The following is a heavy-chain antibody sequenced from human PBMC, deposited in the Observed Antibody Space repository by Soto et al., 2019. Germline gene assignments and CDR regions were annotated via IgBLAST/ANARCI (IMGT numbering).Heavy chain of an antibody. V-gene: IGHV4-61*08. Sequence: PSETLSLTCTVSGGSISSGGYYWSWIRQPPGKGLEWIGYIYYSGSTNYNPSLKSRVTISVDTSKNQFSLKLSSVTAADTAVYYCARDYDSSGYYYDTWGQGTLVTVSS. D-gene: IGHD3-22*01. CDR1: GGSISSGGYY. CDR2: IYYSGST. CDR3: ARDYDSSGYYYDT. J-gene: IGHJ5*02.